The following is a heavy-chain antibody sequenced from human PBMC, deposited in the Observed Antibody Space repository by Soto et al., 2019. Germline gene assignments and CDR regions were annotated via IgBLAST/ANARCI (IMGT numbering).Heavy chain of an antibody. Sequence: ESGPVVVKPTETLTLTCTVSGFSLRNERMGVSWIRQRPGKGLEWVSSISPSSDDIHYADSVKGRFTISRDNAKNSLFLQMNSLRGEDTAVYYCARPRGDRGYDLIDYWGQGTLVTVSS. V-gene: IGHV3-21*01. J-gene: IGHJ4*02. CDR1: GFSLRNER. D-gene: IGHD5-12*01. CDR3: ARPRGDRGYDLIDY. CDR2: ISPSSDDI.